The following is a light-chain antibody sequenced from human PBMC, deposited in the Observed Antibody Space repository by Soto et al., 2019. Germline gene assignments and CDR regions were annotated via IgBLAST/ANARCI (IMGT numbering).Light chain of an antibody. CDR1: QSITTY. Sequence: IQMTHSPTSLSASLGDGVTMPCRASQSITTYLNWYRQKPGKAPKLLIYAASSLQSGVPSRFSGSGSGTDFTLTISSLQPEDFATYYCQQSYSTTWTFGQGTRLEI. CDR3: QQSYSTTWT. CDR2: AAS. J-gene: IGKJ5*01. V-gene: IGKV1-39*01.